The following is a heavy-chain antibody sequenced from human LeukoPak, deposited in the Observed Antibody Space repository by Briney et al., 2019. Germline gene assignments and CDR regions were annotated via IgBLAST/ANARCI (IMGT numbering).Heavy chain of an antibody. CDR1: GGSISSGGYY. V-gene: IGHV4-39*01. D-gene: IGHD3-10*01. CDR2: IYYSGST. Sequence: SETLSLTCTVSGGSISSGGYYWSWIRQHPGKGLEWIGYIYYSGSTYYNPSLKSRVTISVDTSKNQFSLKLSSVTAADTAVYYCARLGVGGYYGSGSYFDYWGQGTLVTVSS. J-gene: IGHJ4*02. CDR3: ARLGVGGYYGSGSYFDY.